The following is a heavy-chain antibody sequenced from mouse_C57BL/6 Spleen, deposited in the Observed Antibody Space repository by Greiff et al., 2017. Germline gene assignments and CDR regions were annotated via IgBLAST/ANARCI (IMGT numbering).Heavy chain of an antibody. CDR1: GFTFSDYG. CDR3: ARGYYGSSLVDY. J-gene: IGHJ2*01. Sequence: EVKVVESGGGLVKPGGSLKLSYAASGFTFSDYGMHWVRQAPEKGLEWVAYISSGSSTIYYADTVKGRFTISRENAKNTLFLQMTSLRSEDTAMYYCARGYYGSSLVDYWAQGTTLTVSS. CDR2: ISSGSSTI. D-gene: IGHD1-1*01. V-gene: IGHV5-17*01.